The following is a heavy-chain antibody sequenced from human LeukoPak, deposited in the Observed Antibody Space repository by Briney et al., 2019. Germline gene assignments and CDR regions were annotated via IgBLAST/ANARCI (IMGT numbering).Heavy chain of an antibody. Sequence: SETLSLTCTVSGGSITSYYWSWIRQPAGKGLEWIGRIYSSGSTNYNPSLKSRVTMSVDTTKNLFSLKLTSVTAADTAVYYCAGYSDGRFDYWGQGTLVTVSS. CDR1: GGSITSYY. CDR2: IYSSGST. D-gene: IGHD5-18*01. CDR3: AGYSDGRFDY. J-gene: IGHJ4*02. V-gene: IGHV4-4*07.